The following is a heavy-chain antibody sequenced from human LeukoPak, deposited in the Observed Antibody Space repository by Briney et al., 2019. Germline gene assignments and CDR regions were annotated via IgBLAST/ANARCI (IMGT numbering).Heavy chain of an antibody. CDR3: AKAGGRAQTPFDP. D-gene: IGHD2-15*01. V-gene: IGHV3-30*18. Sequence: PGGPLSLSCAASGFTFSGYGMHWFRQAPGKGRGWVPVISNDGSNEYYVDSVKGRFTISRDNSKNTLYLQMNSLRAEDTAVYYCAKAGGRAQTPFDPWGQGTLVTVSS. CDR1: GFTFSGYG. CDR2: ISNDGSNE. J-gene: IGHJ5*02.